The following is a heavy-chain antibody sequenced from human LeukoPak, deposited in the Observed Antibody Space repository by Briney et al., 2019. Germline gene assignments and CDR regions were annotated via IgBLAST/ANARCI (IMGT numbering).Heavy chain of an antibody. D-gene: IGHD3-10*01. J-gene: IGHJ3*02. CDR2: IYTSGST. V-gene: IGHV4-4*07. CDR1: GGSISSYY. Sequence: PSETLSLTCTVSGGSISSYYWSWIRQPAGKGLEWIGRIYTSGSTNYNPSLKSRVTMSVDTSTNQFSLKLSSVNAADTAVCYCARSKVRGVPFDIWGQGTMVTVSS. CDR3: ARSKVRGVPFDI.